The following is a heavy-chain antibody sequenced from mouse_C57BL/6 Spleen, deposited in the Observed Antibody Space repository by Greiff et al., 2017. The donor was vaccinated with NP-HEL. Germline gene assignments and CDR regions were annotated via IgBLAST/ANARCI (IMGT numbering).Heavy chain of an antibody. CDR1: GYAFTNYL. J-gene: IGHJ3*01. CDR2: INPGSGGT. CDR3: ARGGAYYGKAWFAY. D-gene: IGHD2-10*01. V-gene: IGHV1-54*01. Sequence: QVQLQQSGAELVRPGTSVKVSCKASGYAFTNYLIEWVKQRPGQGLEWIGVINPGSGGTNYNEKFKGKATLTADKSSRTAYMQLSSPSSEDSAVYVCARGGAYYGKAWFAYWGQGTLVTVSA.